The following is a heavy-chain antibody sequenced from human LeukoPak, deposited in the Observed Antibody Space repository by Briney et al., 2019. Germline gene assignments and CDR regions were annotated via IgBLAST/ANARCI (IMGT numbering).Heavy chain of an antibody. D-gene: IGHD6-6*01. CDR3: ARHKRAARHVPEFDY. CDR1: GGSISSSNYY. Sequence: KPSETLSLICTVSGGSISSSNYYWGWIRQPPGKGLEWIGSSANYNPSLKSRVTISVDTSKNQFSLKLSSVTAADTAVYYCARHKRAARHVPEFDYWGQGTLVTVSS. CDR2: SA. V-gene: IGHV4-39*01. J-gene: IGHJ4*02.